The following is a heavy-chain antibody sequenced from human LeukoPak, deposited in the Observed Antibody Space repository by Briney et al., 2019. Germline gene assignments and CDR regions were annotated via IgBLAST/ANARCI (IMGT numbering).Heavy chain of an antibody. J-gene: IGHJ5*01. CDR1: GFTFSDYY. CDR3: AKTYRATDS. CDR2: ISSSGSTI. D-gene: IGHD1-26*01. Sequence: GGSLRLSCAASGFTFSDYYMSWIRQAPGKGLEWVSYISSSGSTIHYADSVKGRFTIFRDNAKNSLYLQMNSLRAEDSAVYFYAKTYRATDSWGQGTLVIVSS. V-gene: IGHV3-11*01.